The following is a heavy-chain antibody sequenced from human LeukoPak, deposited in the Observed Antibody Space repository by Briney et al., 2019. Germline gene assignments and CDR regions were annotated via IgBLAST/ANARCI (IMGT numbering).Heavy chain of an antibody. CDR1: GGSFSGYY. CDR3: AIRPHYSSSWYSRDY. Sequence: SETLSLTCAVYGGSFSGYYWSWIRQPPGKGLEWIGEINHSGSTNYNPSLKSRVTISVDTSKNQFSLKLSSVTAADAAVYYCAIRPHYSSSWYSRDYWGQGTLVTVSS. CDR2: INHSGST. J-gene: IGHJ4*02. V-gene: IGHV4-34*01. D-gene: IGHD6-13*01.